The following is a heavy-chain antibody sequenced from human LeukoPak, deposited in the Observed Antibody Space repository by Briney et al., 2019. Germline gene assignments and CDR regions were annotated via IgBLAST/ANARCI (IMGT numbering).Heavy chain of an antibody. CDR2: ISSSSSTI. CDR1: GFTFSSYS. J-gene: IGHJ3*01. CDR3: AREGKYQLLSP. V-gene: IGHV3-48*04. D-gene: IGHD2-2*01. Sequence: PGGSLRLSCAASGFTFSSYSMNWVRQAPGKGLEWVSYISSSSSTIYYADSVKGRFTISRDNAKNSLYLQMNSQRAEDTAVYYCAREGKYQLLSPWGQGTMVTVSS.